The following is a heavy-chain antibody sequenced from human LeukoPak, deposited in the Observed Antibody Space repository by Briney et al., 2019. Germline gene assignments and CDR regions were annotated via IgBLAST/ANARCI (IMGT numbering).Heavy chain of an antibody. J-gene: IGHJ3*02. CDR2: IYYSGST. CDR1: GGSISSSSYY. D-gene: IGHD3-22*01. Sequence: SETLSLTCTVSGGSISSSSYYWGWIRQPPGKGLEWIGSIYYSGSTYYNPSLKSRVTISVDTSKNQFSLKLSSVTAADTAVYYCARQGYYYDSSGTTDAFDIWGQGTMVTVSS. V-gene: IGHV4-39*07. CDR3: ARQGYYYDSSGTTDAFDI.